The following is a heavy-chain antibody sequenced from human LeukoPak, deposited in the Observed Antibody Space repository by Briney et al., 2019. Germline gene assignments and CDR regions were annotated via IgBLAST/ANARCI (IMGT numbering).Heavy chain of an antibody. Sequence: SQTLSLTCTVSGGSINSGDYYWSRIRQPPGKGLEWIGYIYYSGSTYYNPSLKSRVSISVDTSKNQFSLKLSSLTAADTAVYYCARDSAQPKRIYQLSSGGWFDPWGQGSLVTVSS. J-gene: IGHJ5*02. CDR3: ARDSAQPKRIYQLSSGGWFDP. V-gene: IGHV4-30-4*01. CDR1: GGSINSGDYY. CDR2: IYYSGST. D-gene: IGHD2-2*01.